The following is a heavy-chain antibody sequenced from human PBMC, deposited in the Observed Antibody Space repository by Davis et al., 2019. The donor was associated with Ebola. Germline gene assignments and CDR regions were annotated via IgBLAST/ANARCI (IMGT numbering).Heavy chain of an antibody. CDR3: ARVRNKQLVGSDY. V-gene: IGHV5-51*01. CDR1: GYSFTSQW. J-gene: IGHJ4*02. Sequence: GESLKISCKGSGYSFTSQWIGWVRQMPGKGLEWMGIIYPGDSDTKYSPSFQGQVTISADNSISTAYLQWSSLKASDTAIYYCARVRNKQLVGSDYWGQGTLVTVSS. D-gene: IGHD6-6*01. CDR2: IYPGDSDT.